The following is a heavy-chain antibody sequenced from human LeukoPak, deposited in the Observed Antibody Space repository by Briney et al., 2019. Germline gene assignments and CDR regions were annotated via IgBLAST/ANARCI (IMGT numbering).Heavy chain of an antibody. CDR3: ASGGRIAAAGKSLKY. J-gene: IGHJ4*02. CDR1: GYTFTSYG. V-gene: IGHV1-18*01. D-gene: IGHD6-13*01. Sequence: ASVKVSCKASGYTFTSYGISWVRQAPGQGLEWMGWISAYNGNTNYAQKLQGRVTMTTDTSTSTAYMELRSLRSDDTAVYYCASGGRIAAAGKSLKYWGQGTLVTVSS. CDR2: ISAYNGNT.